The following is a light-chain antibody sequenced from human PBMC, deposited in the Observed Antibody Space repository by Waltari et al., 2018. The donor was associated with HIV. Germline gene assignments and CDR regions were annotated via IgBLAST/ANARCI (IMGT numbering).Light chain of an antibody. Sequence: QSALTQPASVSGSPGRSITISCTGTRSDVGGYNYVSWSQPHPGKAPKHMIYEVRNRPSGFSNRCSGSKSGNTASLTISGLQAEDEADYYCSSYTSSSTLYVVFGGGTKLTVL. V-gene: IGLV2-14*01. J-gene: IGLJ2*01. CDR2: EVR. CDR1: RSDVGGYNY. CDR3: SSYTSSSTLYVV.